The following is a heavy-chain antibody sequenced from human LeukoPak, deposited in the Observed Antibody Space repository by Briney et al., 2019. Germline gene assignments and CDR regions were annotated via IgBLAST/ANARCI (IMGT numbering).Heavy chain of an antibody. Sequence: GRSLRLSCAASGLTFSSYGMHWVRQAPGKGLEWVAVISYDGTIRNYADSVKGRFTISRDNAKNTLNLQMSSLRAEDTAVYYCAKVSGGNYWGQGTLVTVSS. CDR2: ISYDGTIR. J-gene: IGHJ4*02. CDR1: GLTFSSYG. V-gene: IGHV3-30*18. D-gene: IGHD1-14*01. CDR3: AKVSGGNY.